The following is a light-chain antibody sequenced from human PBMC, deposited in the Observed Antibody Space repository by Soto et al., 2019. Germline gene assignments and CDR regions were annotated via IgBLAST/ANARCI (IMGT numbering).Light chain of an antibody. CDR2: SNN. Sequence: QSALTQPPSASGTPGQRVTISCSGSSSNIGSNTVNWYQQLPGTAPKLLIYSNNQRPSGVPDRFSGSESGTSASLAISGLQSEDEADYYCAAWDDSLNVYVFGTGTKVTVL. CDR3: AAWDDSLNVYV. J-gene: IGLJ1*01. V-gene: IGLV1-44*01. CDR1: SSNIGSNT.